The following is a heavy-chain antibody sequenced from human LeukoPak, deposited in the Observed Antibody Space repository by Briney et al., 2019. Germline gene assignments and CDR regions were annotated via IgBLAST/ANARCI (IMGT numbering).Heavy chain of an antibody. CDR1: GGSISSYY. J-gene: IGHJ4*02. D-gene: IGHD3-10*01. CDR3: ARGPYYYGSGSIDY. V-gene: IGHV4-4*07. CDR2: IYTSGST. Sequence: PSETLSLTCTVSGGSISSYYWSWIRQPAGKGLEWIGRIYTSGSTNYNPSLKSRVTISVDTSKNQFSLKLSSVTAADTAVYYCARGPYYYGSGSIDYWGQGTLVTVSS.